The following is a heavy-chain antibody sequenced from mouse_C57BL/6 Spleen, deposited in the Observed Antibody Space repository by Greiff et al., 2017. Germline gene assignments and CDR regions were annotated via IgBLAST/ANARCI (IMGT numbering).Heavy chain of an antibody. D-gene: IGHD1-3*01. V-gene: IGHV5-6*01. Sequence: EVKLMESGGDLVKPGGSLKLSCAASGFTFSSYGMSWVRQTPDKRLEWVATISSGGSYTYYPHSVKGRFTISRDNAKNTLYLHMSSLKSEDTAMYYCARHERGSGFDYWGQGTTLTVSS. CDR1: GFTFSSYG. J-gene: IGHJ2*01. CDR2: ISSGGSYT. CDR3: ARHERGSGFDY.